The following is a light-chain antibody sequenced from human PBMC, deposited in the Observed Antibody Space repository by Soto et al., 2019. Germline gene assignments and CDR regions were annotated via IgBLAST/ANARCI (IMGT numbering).Light chain of an antibody. CDR1: MRDIGAYNL. CDR3: CTYAGSYTYV. Sequence: QSVLTQPASVSGSPGQSITISCAGTMRDIGAYNLVSWYQQHPGKAPRLIFYDVSQRPSGVPDRFSGSKSGNTASLTISGLQSEDEADYYCCTYAGSYTYVFGTGTKVTVL. CDR2: DVS. J-gene: IGLJ1*01. V-gene: IGLV2-11*01.